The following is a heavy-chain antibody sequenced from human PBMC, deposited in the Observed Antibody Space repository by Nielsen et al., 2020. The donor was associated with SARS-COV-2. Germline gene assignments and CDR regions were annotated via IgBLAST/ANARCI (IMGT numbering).Heavy chain of an antibody. J-gene: IGHJ6*02. CDR2: INPNSGGT. V-gene: IGHV1-2*06. Sequence: ASVKVSCKASGYTFTGYYMHWVRQAPGQGLEWMGRINPNSGGTNYAQKFQGRVTMTRDTSISTAYMELSRLRSDDTAVYYCARDQQNYYGMDVWGQGTTVTVSS. CDR1: GYTFTGYY. CDR3: ARDQQNYYGMDV. D-gene: IGHD1/OR15-1a*01.